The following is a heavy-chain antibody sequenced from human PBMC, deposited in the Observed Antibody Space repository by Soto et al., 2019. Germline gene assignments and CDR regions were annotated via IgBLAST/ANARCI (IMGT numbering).Heavy chain of an antibody. J-gene: IGHJ4*02. Sequence: QVQLVESGGGVVQPGRSLRLSCAASGFPFSSYGMHWVREAPGKGLEWVAVISYDGSNKYYADSVKGRFTISRDNSASTLCLQMNSLRPEDTALYYCVGRQYYFDYRGQGTLVTVSP. CDR3: VGRQYYFDY. D-gene: IGHD3-10*01. V-gene: IGHV3-30*03. CDR1: GFPFSSYG. CDR2: ISYDGSNK.